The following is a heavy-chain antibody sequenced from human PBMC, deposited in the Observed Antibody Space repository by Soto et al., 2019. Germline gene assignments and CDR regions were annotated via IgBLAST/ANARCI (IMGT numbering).Heavy chain of an antibody. J-gene: IGHJ5*02. CDR2: XXXXXXXX. CDR1: GFTFSSYW. Sequence: GGSLRLSCAASGFTFSSYWMSWVRQAPGKXXXXXXXXXXXXXXXXXXDSVKGRFTISRDNAKNSLYLQMNSLRAEDTAVYYCARGGSGWYNWFDPWGQGTLVTVSS. CDR3: ARGGSGWYNWFDP. D-gene: IGHD6-19*01. V-gene: IGHV3-7*01.